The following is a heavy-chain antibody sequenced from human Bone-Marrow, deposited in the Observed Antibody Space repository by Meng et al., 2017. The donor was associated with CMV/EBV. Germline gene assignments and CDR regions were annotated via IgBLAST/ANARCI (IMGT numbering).Heavy chain of an antibody. CDR1: GGSISSSSYY. V-gene: IGHV4-39*07. J-gene: IGHJ4*02. CDR3: ARMEHRYDF. D-gene: IGHD1/OR15-1a*01. Sequence: LPCTVSGGSISSSSYYWGWIRQPPGKGLEWIGSIYYSGSTYSNPSLKSRLTISIDPSKNQLSLMLSSVTAADTAVYYCARMEHRYDFWGQGALVTVSS. CDR2: IYYSGST.